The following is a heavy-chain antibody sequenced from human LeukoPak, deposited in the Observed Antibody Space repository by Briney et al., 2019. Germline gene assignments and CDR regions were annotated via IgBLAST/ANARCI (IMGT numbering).Heavy chain of an antibody. CDR3: ARGAGYDILTGYYKEDAFDI. CDR2: INPNSGGT. D-gene: IGHD3-9*01. J-gene: IGHJ3*02. V-gene: IGHV1-2*02. CDR1: GYTFTGYY. Sequence: GASVKVSSKASGYTFTGYYMHWVRQAPGQGLEWMGWINPNSGGTNYAQKFQGRVTMTRDTSISTAYMELSRLRSDDTAVYYCARGAGYDILTGYYKEDAFDIWGQGTMVTVSS.